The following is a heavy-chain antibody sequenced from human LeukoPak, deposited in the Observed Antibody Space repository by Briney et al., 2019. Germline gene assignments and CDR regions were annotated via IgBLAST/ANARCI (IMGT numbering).Heavy chain of an antibody. J-gene: IGHJ4*02. CDR3: ARDQGKYSHGQLDY. CDR1: GFTFSSYE. CDR2: ISNSGHNV. Sequence: QTGGSLRLSCAASGFTFSSYEMTWVRQAPGKGVEYVSYISNSGHNVYYADSVKGRFTISRDNAKSSLYLQVDSLRAEDTAVYYCARDQGKYSHGQLDYWGQGILVTVSA. V-gene: IGHV3-48*03. D-gene: IGHD5-18*01.